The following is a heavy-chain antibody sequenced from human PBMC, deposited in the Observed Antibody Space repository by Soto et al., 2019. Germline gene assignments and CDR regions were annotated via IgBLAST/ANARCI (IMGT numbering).Heavy chain of an antibody. CDR1: GFTFSSYA. Sequence: GGSLRLSCAASGFTFSSYAMSWVRQAPGKGLEWVSAISGSGGSTYYADSVKGRFTISRDNSKNTLYLQMNSLRAEDTAVYYCAKGDLEYSSSFGYYYYMDVWGKGTTVTVSS. CDR2: ISGSGGST. V-gene: IGHV3-23*01. CDR3: AKGDLEYSSSFGYYYYMDV. J-gene: IGHJ6*03. D-gene: IGHD6-6*01.